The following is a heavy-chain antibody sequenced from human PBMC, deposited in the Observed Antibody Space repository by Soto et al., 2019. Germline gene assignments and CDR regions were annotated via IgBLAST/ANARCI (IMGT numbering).Heavy chain of an antibody. J-gene: IGHJ5*02. CDR2: IDHSGYT. CDR1: GGSFSGYN. Sequence: PSETLSLTCAVYGGSFSGYNWNWIRQPPGKGLEWIGEIDHSGYTNYNPSLKSRVTISVDTSKNRFSLRLTSVTAADTAVYYCARVRDWFDPWGQGTLVTVSS. CDR3: ARVRDWFDP. V-gene: IGHV4-34*01. D-gene: IGHD3-3*01.